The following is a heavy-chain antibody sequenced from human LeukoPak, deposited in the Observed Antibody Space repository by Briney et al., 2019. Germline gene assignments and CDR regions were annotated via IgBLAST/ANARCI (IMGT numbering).Heavy chain of an antibody. CDR3: ARVGIAAAVL. V-gene: IGHV4-38-2*02. CDR2: IYHSGST. CDR1: GYSISSGYY. J-gene: IGHJ4*02. Sequence: SETLSLTCTVFGYSISSGYYWGWIRQPPGKGLEWIGSIYHSGSTYYNPSLKSRVTISVDTSKNQFSLKLSSVTAADTAVYYCARVGIAAAVLWGQGTLVTVSS. D-gene: IGHD6-13*01.